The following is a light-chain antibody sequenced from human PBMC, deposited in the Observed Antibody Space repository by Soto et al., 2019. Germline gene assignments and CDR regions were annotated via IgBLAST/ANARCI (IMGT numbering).Light chain of an antibody. CDR3: AAWDDSLNGVV. CDR2: ANN. Sequence: QSVLTQPPSVSGTPGQRVSISCSGSRSNIGINAVDWYHQLPGTAPKVLIYANNQRPSGVPDRFSGSKSGTSASLAINGLQSDAEAHYYCAAWDDSLNGVVFGGGTKVTVL. J-gene: IGLJ2*01. V-gene: IGLV1-44*01. CDR1: RSNIGINA.